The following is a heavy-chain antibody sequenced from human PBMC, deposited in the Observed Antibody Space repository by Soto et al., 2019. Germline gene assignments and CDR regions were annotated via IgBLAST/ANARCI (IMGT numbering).Heavy chain of an antibody. J-gene: IGHJ6*02. V-gene: IGHV4-39*01. Sequence: QLQLQESGPGLVKPSETLSLTCTVSGGSISSSSYYWGWIRQPPGKGLEWIGSIYYSGSTYYNPSLKGRVTISVDTSKNQFSLKLSSVTAADTAVYYCARHLGSSGWYSYYYYGMDVWGQGTTVTVSS. CDR3: ARHLGSSGWYSYYYYGMDV. CDR2: IYYSGST. CDR1: GGSISSSSYY. D-gene: IGHD6-19*01.